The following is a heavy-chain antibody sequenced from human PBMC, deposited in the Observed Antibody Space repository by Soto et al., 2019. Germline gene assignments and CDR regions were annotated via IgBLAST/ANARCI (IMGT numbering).Heavy chain of an antibody. CDR1: GGSISSSSYY. CDR3: ASGTYVWGSYPNWSFDL. Sequence: QLQLQESGPGLVKPSETLSLTCTVSGGSISSSSYYWGWIRQPPGKGLERIGSIYYSGSTYYNPSLKSRVTISVDTSKNQFSLKLSSVTAADTAVYYCASGTYVWGSYPNWSFDLWGRGTLVTVSS. CDR2: IYYSGST. D-gene: IGHD3-16*02. V-gene: IGHV4-39*01. J-gene: IGHJ2*01.